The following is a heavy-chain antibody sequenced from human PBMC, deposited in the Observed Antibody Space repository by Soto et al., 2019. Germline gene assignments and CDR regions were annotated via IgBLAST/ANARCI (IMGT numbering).Heavy chain of an antibody. CDR3: ATYGVRISTIVVVPAAKIYYYYGMDV. D-gene: IGHD2-2*01. CDR1: GGTFSSYA. V-gene: IGHV1-69*13. Sequence: SVKVSCKASGGTFSSYAISWVRQAPGQGLEWMGGIIPIFGTANYAQKFQGRVTITADESTSTAYMELSSLRSEDTAVYYCATYGVRISTIVVVPAAKIYYYYGMDVWGQGTAVTVSS. CDR2: IIPIFGTA. J-gene: IGHJ6*01.